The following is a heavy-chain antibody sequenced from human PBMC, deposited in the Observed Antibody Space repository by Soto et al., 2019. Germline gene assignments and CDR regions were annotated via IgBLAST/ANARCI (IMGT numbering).Heavy chain of an antibody. CDR1: GFTFSSYG. Sequence: QVQLVESGGGVVQPGRSLRLSCAASGFTFSSYGMHWVRQAPGKGLEWVAVISYGGSNKYYADSVKGRFTISRDNSKNTLYLQMNSLRAEDTAVYYCANDNCMSTSCYRLYNWFDPWGQGTLVTVSS. D-gene: IGHD2-2*01. CDR3: ANDNCMSTSCYRLYNWFDP. V-gene: IGHV3-30*18. J-gene: IGHJ5*02. CDR2: ISYGGSNK.